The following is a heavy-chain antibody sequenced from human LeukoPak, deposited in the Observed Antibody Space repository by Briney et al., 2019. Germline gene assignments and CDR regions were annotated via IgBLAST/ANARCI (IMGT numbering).Heavy chain of an antibody. Sequence: SETLSLTCTVSGGSISSYYWSWNRQPPGKGLEWIGYIYYSGSTNYNPSLKSRVTISVDTSKNQFSLKLSSVTAADTAVYYCARDRVTMVRGVPYYYYGMDVWGQGTTVTVSS. J-gene: IGHJ6*02. D-gene: IGHD3-10*01. CDR2: IYYSGST. CDR1: GGSISSYY. V-gene: IGHV4-59*01. CDR3: ARDRVTMVRGVPYYYYGMDV.